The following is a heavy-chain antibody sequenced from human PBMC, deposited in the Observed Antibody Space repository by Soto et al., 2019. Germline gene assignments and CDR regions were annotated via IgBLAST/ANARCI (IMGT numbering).Heavy chain of an antibody. CDR2: IIPLFDTT. J-gene: IGHJ4*02. D-gene: IGHD5-12*01. CDR3: KTGGGGYDHRFES. CDR1: GGSFSSYT. V-gene: IGHV1-69*01. Sequence: QVQLVQSGAEVKKPGSSVKVSCKASGGSFSSYTISWVRQAPGQGLEWMGGIIPLFDTTNYAQKFQGRVTITADESSSTAYMELSSLTSEDTAVFYCKTGGGGYDHRFESWGQGTLVTGSS.